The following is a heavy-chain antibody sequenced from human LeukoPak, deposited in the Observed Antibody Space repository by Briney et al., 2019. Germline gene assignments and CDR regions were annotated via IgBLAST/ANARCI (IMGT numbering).Heavy chain of an antibody. Sequence: SETLSLTCAVSGGSISSSNLWSWVRQPPGKGLEWIGEIYHSGSTSYNPSLKSRVTISVDKSKSQFSLKLSSVTAADTAVYFCARDDFVDTAMVRLYYWGQGTLVTVSS. CDR1: GGSISSSNL. CDR3: ARDDFVDTAMVRLYY. J-gene: IGHJ4*02. CDR2: IYHSGST. D-gene: IGHD5-18*01. V-gene: IGHV4-4*02.